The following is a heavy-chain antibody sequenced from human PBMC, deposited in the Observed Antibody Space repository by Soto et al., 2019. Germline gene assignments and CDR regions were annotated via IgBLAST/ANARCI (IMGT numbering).Heavy chain of an antibody. CDR1: GGSISSYY. Sequence: PSATLSLTCTVSGGSISSYYWSWIRQPPGKGLEWIGYIYYSGSTNYNPSLKSRVTISVDTSKNQFSLKLSSVTAADTAVYYCARQEGIVVVPAAISWFDPWGQGTLVTVSS. CDR2: IYYSGST. J-gene: IGHJ5*02. V-gene: IGHV4-59*08. D-gene: IGHD2-2*02. CDR3: ARQEGIVVVPAAISWFDP.